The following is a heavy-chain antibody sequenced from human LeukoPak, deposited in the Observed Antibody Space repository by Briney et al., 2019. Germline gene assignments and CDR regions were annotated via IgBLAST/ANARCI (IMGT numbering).Heavy chain of an antibody. CDR3: AIPGEGDY. V-gene: IGHV1-69*05. J-gene: IGHJ4*02. CDR2: IIPIFGTA. D-gene: IGHD7-27*01. CDR1: GGTFSSYA. Sequence: SVKVSCKASGGTFSSYAISWVRQAPGQGLEWMGGIIPIFGTANYAQKLQGRVTMTTDTSTSTAYMELRSLRSDDTAVYYCAIPGEGDYWGQGTLVTVSS.